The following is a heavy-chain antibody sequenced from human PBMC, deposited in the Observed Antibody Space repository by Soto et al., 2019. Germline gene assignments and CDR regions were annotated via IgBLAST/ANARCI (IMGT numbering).Heavy chain of an antibody. CDR2: ISGSGGST. CDR1: GFTFSSYA. V-gene: IGHV3-23*01. CDR3: AKDGLSRRWPYYYGMDV. Sequence: PGGSLRLSCAASGFTFSSYAMSWVRQAPGKGLEWVSAISGSGGSTYYADSVKGRFTISRDNSKNTLYLQMNSLRAEDTAVYYCAKDGLSRRWPYYYGMDVWGQGPTVTVYS. J-gene: IGHJ6*02. D-gene: IGHD6-13*01.